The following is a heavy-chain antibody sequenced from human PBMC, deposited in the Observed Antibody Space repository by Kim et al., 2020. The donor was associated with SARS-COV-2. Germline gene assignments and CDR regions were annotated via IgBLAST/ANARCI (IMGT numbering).Heavy chain of an antibody. CDR3: ARDRSFYDILTGYYNYYFDY. J-gene: IGHJ4*02. D-gene: IGHD3-9*01. CDR2: IYSGGST. Sequence: GSLRLSCAASGFTVSSNYMSWVRQAPGKGLEWVSVIYSGGSTYYADSVKGRFTISRDNSKNTLYLQMNSLRAEDTAVYYCARDRSFYDILTGYYNYYFDYWGQGTLVTVSS. V-gene: IGHV3-66*01. CDR1: GFTVSSNY.